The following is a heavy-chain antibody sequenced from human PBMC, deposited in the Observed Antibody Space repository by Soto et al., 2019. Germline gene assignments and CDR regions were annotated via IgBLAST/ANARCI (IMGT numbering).Heavy chain of an antibody. CDR3: AAALAPTDPYHLFEP. J-gene: IGHJ5*02. Sequence: ASGKVSCKASGFTFSSSGIHWVRQARGQRLEWIGWIVVGSGNTNYAQKFQERVTITRDVSTNTAYMELTSLRSEDTAVYYCAAALAPTDPYHLFEPWG. D-gene: IGHD1-1*01. V-gene: IGHV1-58*02. CDR2: IVVGSGNT. CDR1: GFTFSSSG.